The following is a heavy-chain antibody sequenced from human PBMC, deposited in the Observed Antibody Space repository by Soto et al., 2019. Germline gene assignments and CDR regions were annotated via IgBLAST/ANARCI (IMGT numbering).Heavy chain of an antibody. Sequence: PXVSLRLFCAASGFTFSSYDMHWVRQATGKGLEWVSAIGTAGDPYYPGSVKGRFTISRENAKNSLYLQMNSLRAGDTAVYYCARGMGGSYGGYYYYYGMDVWGQGTTVTVSS. D-gene: IGHD1-26*01. V-gene: IGHV3-13*05. CDR3: ARGMGGSYGGYYYYYGMDV. J-gene: IGHJ6*02. CDR1: GFTFSSYD. CDR2: IGTAGDP.